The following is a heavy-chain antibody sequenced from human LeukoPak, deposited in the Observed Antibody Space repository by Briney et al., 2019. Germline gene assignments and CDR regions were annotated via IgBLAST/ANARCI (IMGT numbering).Heavy chain of an antibody. V-gene: IGHV3-30*02. CDR2: IRYDGSNK. CDR1: GFTFSSYG. CDR3: ANQELGYCSSTSCSPGWFDP. J-gene: IGHJ5*02. D-gene: IGHD2-2*01. Sequence: PGGSLRLSCAASGFTFSSYGMHWVRQASGKGLEWVAFIRYDGSNKYYADSVKGRFTISRDNSKNTLYLQMNSLRAEDTAVYYCANQELGYCSSTSCSPGWFDPWGQGTLVTVSS.